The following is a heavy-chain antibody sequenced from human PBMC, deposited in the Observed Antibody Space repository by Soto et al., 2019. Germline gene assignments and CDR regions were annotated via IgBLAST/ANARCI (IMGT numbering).Heavy chain of an antibody. CDR3: AHRRFAKYSSLPADFDY. Sequence: QITLKESGPTLVKPTQTLTLTCTFSGFSLNSSGVGVGWIRQPPGKALEWLALIYWHDEMHYSPSLKSRLTITEDASKHQVVLTVTNMEPVDTATYYCAHRRFAKYSSLPADFDYWGQGILVTVSS. CDR1: GFSLNSSGVG. J-gene: IGHJ4*02. CDR2: IYWHDEM. V-gene: IGHV2-5*01. D-gene: IGHD6-6*01.